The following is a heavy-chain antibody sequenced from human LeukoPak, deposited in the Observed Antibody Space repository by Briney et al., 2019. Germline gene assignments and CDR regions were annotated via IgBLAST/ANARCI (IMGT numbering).Heavy chain of an antibody. V-gene: IGHV3-30-3*01. J-gene: IGHJ5*02. CDR2: TSYDGSNK. D-gene: IGHD4-11*01. CDR3: ARGSYTVTTFSSWFDP. Sequence: GGSLRLSCAASGFTFSSYAMHWVRQAPGKGLEWVAVTSYDGSNKYYADSVKGRFTISRDNSKNTLYLQMNSLRAEDTAVYYCARGSYTVTTFSSWFDPWGQGTLVTVSS. CDR1: GFTFSSYA.